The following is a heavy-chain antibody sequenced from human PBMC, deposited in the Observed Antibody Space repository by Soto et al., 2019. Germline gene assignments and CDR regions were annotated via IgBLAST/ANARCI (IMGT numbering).Heavy chain of an antibody. CDR2: ISPSGDT. CDR1: GRSLRDHS. CDR3: ARDGGLPGARSFEWLKFGYFES. Sequence: QVQLQQWGAGLLKPSETMSLTCAVYGRSLRDHSWNWIRQSHGKGLEWIGKISPSGDTDYSLSLESRGTISADTYQNHFSLRLTSVTAADSGVYYCARDGGLPGARSFEWLKFGYFESWDQGVLVTVSS. J-gene: IGHJ4*02. D-gene: IGHD3-9*01. V-gene: IGHV4-34*02.